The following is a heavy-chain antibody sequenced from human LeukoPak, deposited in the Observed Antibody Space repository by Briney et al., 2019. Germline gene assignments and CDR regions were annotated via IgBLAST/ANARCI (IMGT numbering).Heavy chain of an antibody. CDR2: IYYSGST. CDR1: GGSISSYY. V-gene: IGHV4-59*01. CDR3: AREKHHITYGDYYYYYMDV. Sequence: SETLSLTCTVSGGSISSYYWSWIRRPPGKGLEWIGYIYYSGSTNYNPSLKSRVTISVDTSKNQFSLKLSSVTAADTAVYYCAREKHHITYGDYYYYYMDVWGKGTTVTVSS. J-gene: IGHJ6*03. D-gene: IGHD4-17*01.